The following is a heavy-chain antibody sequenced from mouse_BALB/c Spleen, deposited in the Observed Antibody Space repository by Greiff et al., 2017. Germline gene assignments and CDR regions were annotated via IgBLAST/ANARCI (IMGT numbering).Heavy chain of an antibody. CDR3: ASYGTLAY. J-gene: IGHJ3*01. V-gene: IGHV2-4-1*01. D-gene: IGHD1-1*01. Sequence: QVQLQQSGPGLVQPSQSLSITCTVSGFSLTSYGVHWVRQSPGKGLEWLGVIWSGGSTDYNAAFISRLSISKDNSKSQVFFKMNSLQADDTAIYYCASYGTLAYWGQGTLVTVSA. CDR1: GFSLTSYG. CDR2: IWSGGST.